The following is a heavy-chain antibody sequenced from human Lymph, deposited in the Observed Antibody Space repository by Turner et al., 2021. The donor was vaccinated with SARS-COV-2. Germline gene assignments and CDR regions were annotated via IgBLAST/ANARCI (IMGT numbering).Heavy chain of an antibody. CDR1: GGSISSYY. V-gene: IGHV4-59*01. Sequence: QVQLQESGPGLVKPSETLSLTCTVSGGSISSYYWSWIRQPPGKGLEWIWYIFYSGSTIYNPSLKSRVTISVDTSKNQFSLKLSSVAAADTAVYYCARVVPAGWYYFDYWGQGTLVTVSS. D-gene: IGHD2-2*01. J-gene: IGHJ4*02. CDR3: ARVVPAGWYYFDY. CDR2: IFYSGST.